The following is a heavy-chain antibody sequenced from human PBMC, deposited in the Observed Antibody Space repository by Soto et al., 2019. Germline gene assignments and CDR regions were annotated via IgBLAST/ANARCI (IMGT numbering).Heavy chain of an antibody. D-gene: IGHD3-3*01. Sequence: GGSLRLSCAASGFTFSSYGMHWVRQAPGKGLEWVAVIWYDGSNKYYADSVKGRFTISRDNSKNTLYLQMNSLRAEDTAVYYCAKSEDLCFTVFGVRYYVMDFWGQRSSVTGSS. CDR2: IWYDGSNK. J-gene: IGHJ6*02. CDR3: AKSEDLCFTVFGVRYYVMDF. V-gene: IGHV3-33*06. CDR1: GFTFSSYG.